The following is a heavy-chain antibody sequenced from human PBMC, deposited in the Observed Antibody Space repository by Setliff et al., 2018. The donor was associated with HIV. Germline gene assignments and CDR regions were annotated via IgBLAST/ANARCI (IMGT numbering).Heavy chain of an antibody. V-gene: IGHV3-30*03. CDR1: GFTFSAFP. J-gene: IGHJ3*01. D-gene: IGHD3-9*01. CDR2: ISFDGDNT. CDR3: ARALTGAGTFDV. Sequence: GGSLRLSCAASGFTFSAFPMHWVRQAPGKGLEWVALISFDGDNTYFADSVRGRFTISRDNSKSAMSLQMHSVTPEDTAIYYCARALTGAGTFDVWGQGTMITVSS.